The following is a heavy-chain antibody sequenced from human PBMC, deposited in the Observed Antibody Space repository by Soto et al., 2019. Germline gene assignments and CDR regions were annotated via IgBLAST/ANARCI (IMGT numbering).Heavy chain of an antibody. CDR3: ARVGISSSDAFDI. V-gene: IGHV4-31*03. CDR2: IYYSGNT. CDR1: GGSISSGAYY. D-gene: IGHD6-6*01. J-gene: IGHJ3*02. Sequence: SETLSLTCTVSGGSISSGAYYWSWIRQHPGEALEWIGYIYYSGNTYYNPSLKSRVMISVDTSKNQFSLRLSSVTAADTAVYYCARVGISSSDAFDIWGHGTMVTVSS.